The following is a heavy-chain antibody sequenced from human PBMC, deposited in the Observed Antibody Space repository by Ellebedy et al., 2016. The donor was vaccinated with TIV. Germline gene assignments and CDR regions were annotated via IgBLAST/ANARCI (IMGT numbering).Heavy chain of an antibody. J-gene: IGHJ4*02. CDR1: GGSVSSGGFS. V-gene: IGHV4-30-2*03. D-gene: IGHD3-10*01. CDR3: ARAPSFGTGAYWIDS. CDR2: MYHSGST. Sequence: SETLSLXXTVSGGSVSSGGFSWTWIRQPPGKGLEWIGSMYHSGSTYYNPSLKSRVTISVDTFKNQFSLKLSSVTAADTAVYFCARAPSFGTGAYWIDSWGPGTLVSVSS.